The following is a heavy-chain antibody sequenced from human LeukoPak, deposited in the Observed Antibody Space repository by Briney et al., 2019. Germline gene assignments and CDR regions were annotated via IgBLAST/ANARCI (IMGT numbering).Heavy chain of an antibody. V-gene: IGHV3-48*01. J-gene: IGHJ6*03. CDR1: GFSFSSYT. CDR2: ISSSSSTI. CDR3: ARVYYYMDV. Sequence: GGSLRLSCAASGFSFSSYTMNWVRQAPGKGLEWVSQISSSSSTIYYADSVKGRFTISRDNAKNSLYLQMNSLRAEDTAVYYCARVYYYMDVWGKGTTVTVSS.